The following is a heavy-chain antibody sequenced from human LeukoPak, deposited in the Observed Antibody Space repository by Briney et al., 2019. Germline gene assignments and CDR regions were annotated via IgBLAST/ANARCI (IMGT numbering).Heavy chain of an antibody. CDR1: GFTFSSYW. J-gene: IGHJ5*02. CDR2: VKQDGSEK. V-gene: IGHV3-7*05. CDR3: ARGSVRDP. Sequence: GGSLRLSCAASGFTFSSYWMSWVRQAPGKGLEWVANVKQDGSEKYYVDSVKGRFTISRDNAKNSLYLQMNNLRSEDTVGYDLARGSVRDPWGQGTLVTVSS. D-gene: IGHD3-10*02.